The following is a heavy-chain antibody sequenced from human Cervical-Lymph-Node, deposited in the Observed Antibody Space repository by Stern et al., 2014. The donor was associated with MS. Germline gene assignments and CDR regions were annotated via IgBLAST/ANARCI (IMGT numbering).Heavy chain of an antibody. CDR3: ARLLSMARNGVDV. CDR2: LNPDSGGT. Sequence: QVQLVQSGAELKKPGASVKVSCKASGYTFTAYYLHWVRQAPGQGLEWMGWLNPDSGGTKIAQKFQGRVTMTRDTSINTVYMELITLRSDDTAVYFCARLLSMARNGVDVWGQGTTVTVSS. CDR1: GYTFTAYY. D-gene: IGHD6-6*01. J-gene: IGHJ6*02. V-gene: IGHV1-2*02.